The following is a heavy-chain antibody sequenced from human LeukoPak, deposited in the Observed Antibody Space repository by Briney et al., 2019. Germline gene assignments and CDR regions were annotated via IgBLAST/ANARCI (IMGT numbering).Heavy chain of an antibody. D-gene: IGHD1-1*01. CDR2: ISSSGSTI. CDR1: GFTFSSYE. CDR3: ASSRPLTNFDY. V-gene: IGHV3-48*03. J-gene: IGHJ4*02. Sequence: QTGGSLRLSCAASGFTFSSYEMNWVRQAPGKGLEWVSYISSSGSTIYYADSVKGRFTISRDNAKNSLYLQMNSLRAEDTAVYYCASSRPLTNFDYWGQGTLVTVSS.